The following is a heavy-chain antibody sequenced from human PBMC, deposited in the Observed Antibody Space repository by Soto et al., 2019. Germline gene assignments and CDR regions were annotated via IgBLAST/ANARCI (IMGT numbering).Heavy chain of an antibody. V-gene: IGHV4-59*08. Sequence: PSETLSLTCTVSGGSINNYYWSWIRQPPGKGLEWTGYIYYSGSTNYNPSLKSRVTISIDTSKNQFSLKLSSVTAADTAVYYCARALVEQWLDNPLYYFDYWGQGTLVTVSS. CDR3: ARALVEQWLDNPLYYFDY. J-gene: IGHJ4*02. CDR2: IYYSGST. CDR1: GGSINNYY. D-gene: IGHD6-19*01.